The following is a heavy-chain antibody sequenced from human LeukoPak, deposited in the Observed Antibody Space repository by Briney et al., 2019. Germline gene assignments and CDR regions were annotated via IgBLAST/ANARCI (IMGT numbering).Heavy chain of an antibody. Sequence: ASVKVSCKASGYTFTGYYMHWVRQAPGQGLEWMGWINPNNGGTNYVQKFQGRVSMTRDTSISTAYMELSGLTSDDTAVYYCAAGGAGTSGTTVDYWGQGTLVTVSS. J-gene: IGHJ4*02. V-gene: IGHV1-2*02. D-gene: IGHD1-1*01. CDR1: GYTFTGYY. CDR2: INPNNGGT. CDR3: AAGGAGTSGTTVDY.